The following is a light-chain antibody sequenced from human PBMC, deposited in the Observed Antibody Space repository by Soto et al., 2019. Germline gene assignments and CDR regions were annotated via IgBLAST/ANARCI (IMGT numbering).Light chain of an antibody. CDR3: QQYGGSPRT. CDR1: QSVSNNY. V-gene: IGKV3-20*01. Sequence: EIVLTQSPGTLSLSPWERATLSCRASQSVSNNYLAWYQQKPGQAPRLLIYGASNRATGIPDRVSGSGSGTDFTLTISRLEPEDFALYYCQQYGGSPRTFGQGTRLEIK. CDR2: GAS. J-gene: IGKJ5*01.